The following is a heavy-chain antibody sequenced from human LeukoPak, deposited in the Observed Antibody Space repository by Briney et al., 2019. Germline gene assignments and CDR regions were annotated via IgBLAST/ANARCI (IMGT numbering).Heavy chain of an antibody. J-gene: IGHJ4*02. CDR3: AREAYDILTGYYAS. CDR1: GYTFTGYY. V-gene: IGHV1-2*02. D-gene: IGHD3-9*01. Sequence: ASVKVSCKASGYTFTGYYMHWVRQAPGQGLEWMGWINPNSGGTNYAQKFQGRVTMTRDTSISTAYMELSRLRSDDTAVYYCAREAYDILTGYYASWGQGTLVTVSS. CDR2: INPNSGGT.